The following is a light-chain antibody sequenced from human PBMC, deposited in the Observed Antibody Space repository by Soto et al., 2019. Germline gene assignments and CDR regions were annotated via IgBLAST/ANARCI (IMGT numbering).Light chain of an antibody. CDR1: SSNIRNNY. V-gene: IGLV1-51*02. CDR2: EDD. Sequence: QSVLTQPPSVSAAPGQKVTISCSGSSSNIRNNYVSWYQEVPGTAPKLLIYEDDKRPSGIPDRFSGSKSATSATLGVTGLQTGDEADYYCGTWNRSLRVMVFGGGTKLTVL. CDR3: GTWNRSLRVMV. J-gene: IGLJ3*02.